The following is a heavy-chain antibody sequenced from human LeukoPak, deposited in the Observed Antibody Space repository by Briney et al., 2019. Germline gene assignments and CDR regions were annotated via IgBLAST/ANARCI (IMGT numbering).Heavy chain of an antibody. CDR1: GGTFSSYA. V-gene: IGHV1-69*04. D-gene: IGHD2-21*02. CDR3: AGNIVVVTADDVTNWFDP. Sequence: SVKVSCKASGGTFSSYAISWVRQAPGQGLEWMGRIIPILGIANYAQKFQGRVTITADKSTSTAYTELSSLRSEDTAVYYCAGNIVVVTADDVTNWFDPWGQGTLVTVSS. CDR2: IIPILGIA. J-gene: IGHJ5*02.